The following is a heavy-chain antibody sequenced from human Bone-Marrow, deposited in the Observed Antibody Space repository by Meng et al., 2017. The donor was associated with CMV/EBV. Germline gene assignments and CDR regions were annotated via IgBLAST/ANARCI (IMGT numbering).Heavy chain of an antibody. CDR2: ISWNSAIR. CDR3: AKGEGIAARRSYYFDY. J-gene: IGHJ4*02. CDR1: GFTFDDYT. V-gene: IGHV3-9*01. D-gene: IGHD6-6*01. Sequence: GGSLRLSCAASGFTFDDYTMYWVRQTPGKGLEWVSAISWNSAIRDYAGSVKGRFIISRDNAKNTLYLQMNSLRAEDTAVYYCAKGEGIAARRSYYFDYWGQGTLVTVSS.